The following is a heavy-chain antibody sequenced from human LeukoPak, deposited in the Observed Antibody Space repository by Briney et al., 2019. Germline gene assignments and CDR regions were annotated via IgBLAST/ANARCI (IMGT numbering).Heavy chain of an antibody. CDR3: AREGLVGASGFDY. CDR1: GYTXTGYY. V-gene: IGHV1-2*02. D-gene: IGHD1-26*01. J-gene: IGHJ4*02. CDR2: INPNSGGT. Sequence: ASVKVSCKASGYTXTGYYMHWVRQAPGQGLEWMGWINPNSGGTNYAQKFQGRVTMTRDTSISTAYMELSRLRSDDTALYYCAREGLVGASGFDYWGQGTLVTVSS.